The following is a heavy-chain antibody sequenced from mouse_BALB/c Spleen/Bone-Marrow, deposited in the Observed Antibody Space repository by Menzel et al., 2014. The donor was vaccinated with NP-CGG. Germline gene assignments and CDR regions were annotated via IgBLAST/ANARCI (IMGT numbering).Heavy chain of an antibody. CDR3: TREGTFFAY. V-gene: IGHV1S81*02. CDR1: GYTFTSCY. Sequence: QVQLQQSGAELVKPGASVKLSCKSSGYTFTSCYMYWVKQRPGQGLEWIGGINPSNGGTNFNKKFKSKATLTVDKSSSTAYMQLSSLTSEDSAVYYCTREGTFFAYWGQGTLVTVSA. D-gene: IGHD3-3*01. J-gene: IGHJ3*01. CDR2: INPSNGGT.